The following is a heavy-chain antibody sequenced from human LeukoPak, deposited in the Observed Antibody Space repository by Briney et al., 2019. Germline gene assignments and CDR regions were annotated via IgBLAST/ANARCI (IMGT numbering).Heavy chain of an antibody. CDR2: INPGDSDT. V-gene: IGHV5-51*01. Sequence: GESLKISCKVSGYTFISYWIGWVRQMPGRGLEWKGIINPGDSDTRYSPSFQGQVTISVDKSISTAYLQWSSLKASDTAMYYCARGEVYFDYWGQGTLVTVSS. CDR1: GYTFISYW. CDR3: ARGEVYFDY. J-gene: IGHJ4*02.